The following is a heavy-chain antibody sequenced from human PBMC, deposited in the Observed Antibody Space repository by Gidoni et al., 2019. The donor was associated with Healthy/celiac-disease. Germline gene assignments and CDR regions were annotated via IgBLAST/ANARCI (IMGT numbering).Heavy chain of an antibody. J-gene: IGHJ4*02. CDR1: RFTFSSYW. CDR3: ARDQGAVAGTSLMDY. D-gene: IGHD6-19*01. V-gene: IGHV3-7*01. CDR2: IKQDGSEK. Sequence: EVQLVESGGGLVQPGGSLRLSCAASRFTFSSYWMSWVRQAPGKGLEWVANIKQDGSEKYYVDSVKGRFTISRDNAKNSLYLQMNSLRAEDTAVYYCARDQGAVAGTSLMDYWGQGTLVTVSS.